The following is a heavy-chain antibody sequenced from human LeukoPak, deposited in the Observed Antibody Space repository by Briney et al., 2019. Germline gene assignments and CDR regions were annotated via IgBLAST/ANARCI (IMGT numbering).Heavy chain of an antibody. CDR2: IKSKSDGGTT. CDR3: VKGDYPLFAH. Sequence: GGSLRLSCAASGFTFSNAWMSWVRQAPGKGLEWVGRIKSKSDGGTTDYAAPAKGRFAISRDDSKTTLYLQMNSLKIEDTAVYYCVKGDYPLFAHWGQGTLVTVSS. J-gene: IGHJ4*02. CDR1: GFTFSNAW. V-gene: IGHV3-15*01. D-gene: IGHD3-16*01.